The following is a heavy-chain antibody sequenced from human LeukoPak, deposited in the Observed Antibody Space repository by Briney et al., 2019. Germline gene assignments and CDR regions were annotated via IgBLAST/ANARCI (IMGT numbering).Heavy chain of an antibody. J-gene: IGHJ3*02. CDR3: ARVIRAEENPTFDI. CDR2: IYTSGST. Sequence: SETLSLTCTVPGGSISSYYWSWIRQPAGKGLEWIGRIYTSGSTNYNPSLKSRVTISVDTSKNQFSLKLSSVTAADTAVFYCARVIRAEENPTFDIWGQGTMVTVSS. CDR1: GGSISSYY. V-gene: IGHV4-4*07.